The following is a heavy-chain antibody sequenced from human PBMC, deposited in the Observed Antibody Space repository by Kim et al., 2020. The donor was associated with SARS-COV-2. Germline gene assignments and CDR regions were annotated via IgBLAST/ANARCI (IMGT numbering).Heavy chain of an antibody. CDR1: GFTFSSYA. D-gene: IGHD6-19*01. V-gene: IGHV3-30-3*01. CDR3: SNRAEADFDY. CDR2: ISYDGSNK. Sequence: GSLRLSCAASGFTFSSYAMHWVRQAPGKGLEWVAVISYDGSNKYYADSVKGRFTISRDNSKNTLYLQMNSLRAEDTAVYYCSNRAEADFDYWGQGTLVTVSS. J-gene: IGHJ4*02.